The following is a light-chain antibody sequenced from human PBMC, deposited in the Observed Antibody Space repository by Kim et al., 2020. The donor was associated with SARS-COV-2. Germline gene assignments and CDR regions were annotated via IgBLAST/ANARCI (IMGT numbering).Light chain of an antibody. Sequence: ASVGDRVTITCRASQSISSWVAWYQQKPEKAPKFLIYKASFLETGVPSRFSGSESGTEFTLTIDSLQPDDFATNYCQQYNFYPLTFGGGTKVDIK. J-gene: IGKJ4*01. CDR3: QQYNFYPLT. CDR1: QSISSW. V-gene: IGKV1-5*03. CDR2: KAS.